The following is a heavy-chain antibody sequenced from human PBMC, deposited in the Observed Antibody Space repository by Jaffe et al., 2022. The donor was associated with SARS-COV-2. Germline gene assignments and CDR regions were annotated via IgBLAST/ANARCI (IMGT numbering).Heavy chain of an antibody. V-gene: IGHV4-61*02. J-gene: IGHJ4*02. CDR3: ARGSPGIRSGWYSDY. CDR1: GGSISSGSYY. D-gene: IGHD6-19*01. CDR2: IYTSGST. Sequence: QVQLQESGPGLVKPSQTLSLTCTVSGGSISSGSYYWSWIRQPAGKGLEWIGRIYTSGSTNYNPSLKSRVTISVDTSKNQFSLKLSSVTAADTAVYYCARGSPGIRSGWYSDYWGQGTLVTVSS.